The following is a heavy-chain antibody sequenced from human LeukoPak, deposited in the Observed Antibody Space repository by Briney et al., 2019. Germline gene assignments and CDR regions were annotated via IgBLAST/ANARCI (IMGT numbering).Heavy chain of an antibody. CDR1: GFTFSSYW. Sequence: GGSLRLSCEASGFTFSSYWMSWVRQAPGKGLEWVSYISSSSSTIYYADSVKGRFTISRDNAKNSLYLQMNSLRAEDTAVYYCARGAYYYEDWGQGTLVTVSS. D-gene: IGHD3-22*01. J-gene: IGHJ4*02. CDR2: ISSSSSTI. CDR3: ARGAYYYED. V-gene: IGHV3-48*01.